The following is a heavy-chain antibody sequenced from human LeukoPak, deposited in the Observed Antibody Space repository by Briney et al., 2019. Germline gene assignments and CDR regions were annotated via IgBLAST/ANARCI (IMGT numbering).Heavy chain of an antibody. CDR1: GFTFRSYD. Sequence: PGGSLRLSCAASGFTFRSYDMHWVRQATGKGLEWVSGIGTAGEIYYPGSVKGRFTISRENARNSLYLQMSSLRAGDTAVYYCARVTSDSSGFAYCFDFWGQGTLVTVSS. CDR3: ARVTSDSSGFAYCFDF. CDR2: IGTAGEI. V-gene: IGHV3-13*01. D-gene: IGHD3-22*01. J-gene: IGHJ4*02.